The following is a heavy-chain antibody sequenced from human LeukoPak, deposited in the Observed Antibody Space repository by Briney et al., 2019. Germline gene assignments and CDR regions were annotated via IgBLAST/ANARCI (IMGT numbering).Heavy chain of an antibody. CDR2: SKNKANSYIT. D-gene: IGHD2-15*01. V-gene: IGHV3-72*01. CDR1: GFTFSDHY. Sequence: PGGSLRLPCAASGFTFSDHYMDWVRQAPGKGLEWVGRSKNKANSYITQYAAFVQGRFTISRDDSKNSLYLQINSLKTEDTAVYYCARDDGGQGDYWGQGTLVTVSS. J-gene: IGHJ4*02. CDR3: ARDDGGQGDY.